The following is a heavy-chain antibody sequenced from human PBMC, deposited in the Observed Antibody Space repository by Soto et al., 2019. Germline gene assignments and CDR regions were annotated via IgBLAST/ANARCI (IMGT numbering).Heavy chain of an antibody. CDR2: IIPIFGTA. D-gene: IGHD3-22*01. CDR1: GGTFSSYA. V-gene: IGHV1-69*01. Sequence: QVQLVQSGAEVKKPGSSVKVSCKASGGTFSSYAISWVRQAPGQGLEWMGGIIPIFGTANYAQKFQGRVTITADESTSTAYMELSSLRSEDTAVYYCARDPTYYDSSGYYYPPAFDICGQGTMVTVSS. CDR3: ARDPTYYDSSGYYYPPAFDI. J-gene: IGHJ3*02.